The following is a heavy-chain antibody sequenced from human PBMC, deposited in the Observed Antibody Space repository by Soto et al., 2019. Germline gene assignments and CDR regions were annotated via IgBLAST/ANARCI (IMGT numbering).Heavy chain of an antibody. J-gene: IGHJ6*02. Sequence: GGSLRLSCAASGFTFSSHGMHWVRQAPGKGLEWVAVISYDGSNKYYADSVKGRFTISRDNSKNTLYLQMNSLRAEDTAVYYCAKDSSGWPYYYYGMDVWGQGTTVTVSS. D-gene: IGHD6-19*01. CDR2: ISYDGSNK. CDR1: GFTFSSHG. CDR3: AKDSSGWPYYYYGMDV. V-gene: IGHV3-30*18.